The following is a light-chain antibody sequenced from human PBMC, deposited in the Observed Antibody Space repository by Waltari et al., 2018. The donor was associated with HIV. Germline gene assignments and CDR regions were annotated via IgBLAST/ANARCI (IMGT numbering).Light chain of an antibody. CDR1: RSNIGTNP. V-gene: IGLV1-44*01. J-gene: IGLJ3*02. Sequence: QSVLTQPPSASGAPGHRVILSCSGRRSNIGTNPIIWYQHLPGTAPILLIVDNNRRPAGVPDRFSGSKSGTSGSLDISGLQSEDETDYYCATWDDTQNGWVFGAGTKLTVL. CDR2: DNN. CDR3: ATWDDTQNGWV.